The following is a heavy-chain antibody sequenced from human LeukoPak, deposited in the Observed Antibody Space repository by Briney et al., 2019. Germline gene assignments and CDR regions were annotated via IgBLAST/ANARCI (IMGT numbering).Heavy chain of an antibody. CDR3: AAHDYGDYWYVY. CDR2: IIPIFGTA. J-gene: IGHJ4*02. D-gene: IGHD4-17*01. Sequence: SVKVSCKASGGTFSSYAISWVRQAPGQGLEWLGGIIPIFGTANYAQKFQGRVTITADESTSTAYMELSSLRSEDTAVYYCAAHDYGDYWYVYWGQGTLVTVSS. CDR1: GGTFSSYA. V-gene: IGHV1-69*13.